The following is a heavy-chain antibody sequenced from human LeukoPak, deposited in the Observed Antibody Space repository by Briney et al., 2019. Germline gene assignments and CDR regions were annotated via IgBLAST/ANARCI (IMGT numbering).Heavy chain of an antibody. J-gene: IGHJ4*02. V-gene: IGHV4-34*01. CDR1: GGSFSGYY. CDR2: INHSGST. D-gene: IGHD3-22*01. Sequence: SETLSLTCAVYGGSFSGYYWSWIRQPPGKGVEWIGEINHSGSTNYNPSLKSRVTISVDTSKNQFSLKLSSVTAADTAVYYCARLVGSSGYYDYFDYWGQGTLVTVSS. CDR3: ARLVGSSGYYDYFDY.